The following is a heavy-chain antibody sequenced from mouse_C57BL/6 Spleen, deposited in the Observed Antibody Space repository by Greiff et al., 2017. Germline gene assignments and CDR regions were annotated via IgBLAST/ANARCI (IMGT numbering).Heavy chain of an antibody. Sequence: QVQLQQPGAELVKPGASVKMSCKASGYTFTSYWITWVKQRPGQGLEWIGDIYPGSGSTNYNEKFKSKATLTVDTSSSTAYMQLSSLTSEDSAVYCCARGGPPRPLFAYWGHGTLVTVSA. CDR1: GYTFTSYW. CDR2: IYPGSGST. V-gene: IGHV1-55*01. J-gene: IGHJ3*01. D-gene: IGHD3-3*01. CDR3: ARGGPPRPLFAY.